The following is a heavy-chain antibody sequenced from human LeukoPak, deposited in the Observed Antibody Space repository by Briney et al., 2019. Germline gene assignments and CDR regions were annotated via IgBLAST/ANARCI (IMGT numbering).Heavy chain of an antibody. Sequence: SVKVSCKASGGTFSSYAISWVRQAPGQGLEWMGGIIPIFGTANYAQKFQGRVTITADESTSTAYMELSSLRSEDTAVYYCASASRDQGYSSGWYGPILWGQGTLVTVSS. V-gene: IGHV1-69*01. D-gene: IGHD6-19*01. CDR1: GGTFSSYA. CDR2: IIPIFGTA. J-gene: IGHJ4*02. CDR3: ASASRDQGYSSGWYGPIL.